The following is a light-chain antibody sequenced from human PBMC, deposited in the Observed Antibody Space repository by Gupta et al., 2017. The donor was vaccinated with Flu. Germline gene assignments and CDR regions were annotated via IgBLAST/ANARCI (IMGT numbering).Light chain of an antibody. CDR1: RSNIGAGYD. CDR3: QSYDSSLSGFYV. V-gene: IGLV1-40*01. J-gene: IGLJ1*01. Sequence: QSVLTQSSSASAAPGQTVTISCTGSRSNIGAGYDVHWYQQLPGTAPKLLIYGNSNRPSGVPDRFSASKSGTSASLAITGLQAEDEADYYCQSYDSSLSGFYVFGTGTKVTVL. CDR2: GNS.